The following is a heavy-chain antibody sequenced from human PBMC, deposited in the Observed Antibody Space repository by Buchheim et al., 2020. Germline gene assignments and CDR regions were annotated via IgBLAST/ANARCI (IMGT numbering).Heavy chain of an antibody. CDR3: ARSPSIAAADIPSWFDP. V-gene: IGHV1-2*04. Sequence: QVQLVQSGAEVKKPGASVKVSCKASGYTFTGYYMHWVRQAPGQGLEWMGCINPNSGGTNYAQKFQGWVTMTRATSISTAYMELTRLRSEATAVYYCARSPSIAAADIPSWFDPWGQGTL. CDR1: GYTFTGYY. J-gene: IGHJ5*02. CDR2: INPNSGGT. D-gene: IGHD6-13*01.